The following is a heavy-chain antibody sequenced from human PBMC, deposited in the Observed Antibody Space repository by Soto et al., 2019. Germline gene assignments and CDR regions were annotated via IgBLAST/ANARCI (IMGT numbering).Heavy chain of an antibody. D-gene: IGHD3-10*01. CDR3: ARDFKVLLWFRESPYYYGMDV. V-gene: IGHV3-21*01. J-gene: IGHJ6*02. CDR1: GFTFSSYS. Sequence: GGSLRLSCAASGFTFSSYSMNWVRQAPGKGLEWVSSISSSSYIYYADSVKGRFTISRDNAKNSLYLQMNSLRAEDTAVYYCARDFKVLLWFRESPYYYGMDVWGQGTTVTVSS. CDR2: ISSSSYI.